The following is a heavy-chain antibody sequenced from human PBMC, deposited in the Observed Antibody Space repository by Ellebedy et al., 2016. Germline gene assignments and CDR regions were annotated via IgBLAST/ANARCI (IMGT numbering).Heavy chain of an antibody. D-gene: IGHD4-17*01. CDR1: GFTFSSYW. CDR2: IKQDGSKT. CDR3: ARGVTTDY. V-gene: IGHV3-7*01. Sequence: GESLKISXAASGFTFSSYWMSWVRQAPGKGLEWVANIKQDGSKTYYVDSVKGRFTISRDNAKNSLYLQMNSLRAEDTAVYYCARGVTTDYWGQGTLVTVSS. J-gene: IGHJ4*02.